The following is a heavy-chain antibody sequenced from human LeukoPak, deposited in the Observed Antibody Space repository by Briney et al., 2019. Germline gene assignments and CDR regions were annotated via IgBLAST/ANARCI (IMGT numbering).Heavy chain of an antibody. J-gene: IGHJ4*02. CDR3: ARYSSSSGFDY. D-gene: IGHD6-6*01. Sequence: SETLSLTCAVYGGSFSGYYWSWIRQPPGNGLEWIGEINHSGSTNYNPSLKSRVTISVDTSKNQFSLKLSSVTAADTAVYYCARYSSSSGFDYWGQGTLVTVSS. CDR1: GGSFSGYY. CDR2: INHSGST. V-gene: IGHV4-34*01.